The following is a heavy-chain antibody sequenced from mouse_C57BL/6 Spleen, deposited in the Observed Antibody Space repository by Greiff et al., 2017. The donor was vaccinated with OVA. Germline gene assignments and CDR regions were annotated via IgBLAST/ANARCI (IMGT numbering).Heavy chain of an antibody. J-gene: IGHJ3*01. D-gene: IGHD6-1*01. Sequence: QVQLQQSGAELARPGASVKLSCKASGYTFTSYGISWVKQRTGQGLEWIGEIYPRSGNTYYNEKFKGKATLTADKSSSTAYMELCSLTSEDSAVYFCASASGSAWFAYWGQGTLVTVSA. CDR1: GYTFTSYG. V-gene: IGHV1-81*01. CDR2: IYPRSGNT. CDR3: ASASGSAWFAY.